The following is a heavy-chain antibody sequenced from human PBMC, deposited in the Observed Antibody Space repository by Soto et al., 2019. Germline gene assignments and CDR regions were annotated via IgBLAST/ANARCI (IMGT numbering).Heavy chain of an antibody. CDR1: GGSFSGYY. D-gene: IGHD2-2*01. CDR2: INHSGST. Sequence: SETLSLTCAVYGGSFSGYYWSWIRQPPGKGLEWIGEINHSGSTNYNPSLKSRVTISVDTSKNQFSLKLSSVTAADTAVYYCARGSDRIYCSSTSCYLGWFDPWDQGTLVT. V-gene: IGHV4-34*01. J-gene: IGHJ5*02. CDR3: ARGSDRIYCSSTSCYLGWFDP.